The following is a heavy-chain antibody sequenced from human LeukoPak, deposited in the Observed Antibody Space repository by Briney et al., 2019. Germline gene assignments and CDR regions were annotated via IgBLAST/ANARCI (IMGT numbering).Heavy chain of an antibody. CDR1: GFTFSSNW. J-gene: IGHJ5*02. V-gene: IGHV3-7*01. CDR2: IKPDGSEK. CDR3: ARGRYSSYDQTLYWFDP. D-gene: IGHD5-12*01. Sequence: PGGSLRLSCAASGFTFSSNWMTWVRQAPGKGLEWVATIKPDGSEKYYVDSVKGRFTISRDNAKNSLFVQMNSLRVEDTAVYYCARGRYSSYDQTLYWFDPWGQGTLVTVSS.